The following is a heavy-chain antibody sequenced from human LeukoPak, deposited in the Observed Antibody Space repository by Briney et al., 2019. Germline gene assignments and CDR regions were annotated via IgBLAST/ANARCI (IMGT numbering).Heavy chain of an antibody. V-gene: IGHV1-2*06. Sequence: ASVKVSCKASGYTFTGYYMHWVRQAPGQGLEWMGRINPNSGGTNYAQKFQGRVTMTRDTSISTAYMELSRLRSDDTAVYYCARDGYSSGWYPFNPDKYYYYYYMDVWGKGTTVTVSS. CDR1: GYTFTGYY. J-gene: IGHJ6*03. CDR3: ARDGYSSGWYPFNPDKYYYYYYMDV. D-gene: IGHD6-19*01. CDR2: INPNSGGT.